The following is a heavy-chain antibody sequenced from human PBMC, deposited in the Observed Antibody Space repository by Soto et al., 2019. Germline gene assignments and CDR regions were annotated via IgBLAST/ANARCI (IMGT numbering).Heavy chain of an antibody. CDR3: AKGGRQWLVTSDFNC. V-gene: IGHV3-48*01. J-gene: IGHJ4*02. Sequence: GGSLRLSCAASGFTFSTYNMVWVRQAPGKGLEWLSYIPSTSIPIYYANSVKGRFTISRDNAKNSLYLQMNSLRAEDTAVYYCAKGGRQWLVTSDFNCWGQGALVTVSS. CDR2: IPSTSIPI. D-gene: IGHD6-19*01. CDR1: GFTFSTYN.